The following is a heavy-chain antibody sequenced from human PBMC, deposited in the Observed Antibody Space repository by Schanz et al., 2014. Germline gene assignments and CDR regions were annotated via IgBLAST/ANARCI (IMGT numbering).Heavy chain of an antibody. D-gene: IGHD5-12*01. J-gene: IGHJ4*02. Sequence: VQLVESGGGVVQPGRSLRLSCAVSGFTFSSYWMSWVRQAPGKGLEWVANIKQDGSEKYYVDSVQGRFTISRDNAKNSLYLQMNSLRAEDTAVYYCARDGYNAYDLKRGDYWGQGTQVAVSS. CDR3: ARDGYNAYDLKRGDY. CDR2: IKQDGSEK. V-gene: IGHV3-7*01. CDR1: GFTFSSYW.